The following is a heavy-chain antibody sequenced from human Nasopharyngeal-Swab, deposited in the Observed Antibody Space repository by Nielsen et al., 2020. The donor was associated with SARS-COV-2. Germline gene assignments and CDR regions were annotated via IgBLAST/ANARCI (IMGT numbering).Heavy chain of an antibody. CDR1: GFSLTTSGVG. CDR3: ANITRGLERDTIFGVPLASLSYYYMDV. D-gene: IGHD3-3*01. Sequence: SGPTLVKPTQTLTLTCSFSGFSLTTSGVGVAWIRQPPGKALEWLALIYWDDDQRYNPSLKTRLTITKDPSKHQVVLTLTDMGPVDSGTYYCANITRGLERDTIFGVPLASLSYYYMDVWGKGTTVTVS. J-gene: IGHJ6*03. CDR2: IYWDDDQ. V-gene: IGHV2-5*02.